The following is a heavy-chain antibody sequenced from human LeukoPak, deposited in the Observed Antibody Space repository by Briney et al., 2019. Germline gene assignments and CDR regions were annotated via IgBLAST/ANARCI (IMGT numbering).Heavy chain of an antibody. D-gene: IGHD5-24*01. Sequence: SETLSLTCTVSGGSISSYYWSWIRQPPGKGLEWIGYIYYSGSTNYNPSLKSRVTISVDTSKNQFSLKLSSVTAADTAVYYCAIRWLQLGPDAFDIWGQGTMVTVSS. V-gene: IGHV4-59*01. J-gene: IGHJ3*02. CDR1: GGSISSYY. CDR2: IYYSGST. CDR3: AIRWLQLGPDAFDI.